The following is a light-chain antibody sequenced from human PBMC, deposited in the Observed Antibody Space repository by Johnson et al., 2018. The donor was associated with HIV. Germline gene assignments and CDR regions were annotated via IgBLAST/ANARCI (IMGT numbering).Light chain of an antibody. Sequence: QSVLTQPPSVSAAPGQKVTISCSGNNSNFGNYYLSWYQHLPGTAPKLLIYDNNKRPSGIPDRFSGSKSGTSATLGVTGLQTGEEADYFCGTWDSSLSAYVFGTGTKVTVL. CDR2: DNN. J-gene: IGLJ1*01. CDR3: GTWDSSLSAYV. V-gene: IGLV1-51*01. CDR1: NSNFGNYY.